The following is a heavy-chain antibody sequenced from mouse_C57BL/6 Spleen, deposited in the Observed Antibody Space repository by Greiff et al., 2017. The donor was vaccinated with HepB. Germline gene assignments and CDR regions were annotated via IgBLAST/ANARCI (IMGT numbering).Heavy chain of an antibody. CDR3: ARLRGSGNWYFDV. Sequence: EVMLVESGGGLVQPGGSLSLSCAASGFTFTDYYMSWVRQPPGKALEWLGFIRNKANGYTTEYSASVKGRFTISRDTSQSILYLQMNGLRAEDSATYYCARLRGSGNWYFDVWGTGTTLTVSS. V-gene: IGHV7-3*01. CDR2: IRNKANGYTT. J-gene: IGHJ1*03. CDR1: GFTFTDYY. D-gene: IGHD1-1*01.